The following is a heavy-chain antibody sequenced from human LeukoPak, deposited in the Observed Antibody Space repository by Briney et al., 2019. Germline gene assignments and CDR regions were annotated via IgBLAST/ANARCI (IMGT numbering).Heavy chain of an antibody. J-gene: IGHJ4*02. D-gene: IGHD1-7*01. Sequence: SGGSLRLSCAASGFIFSSYWMTWVRQAPGKGLEWVANIKQDGSEQYYVDSVKGRFTISRDNAKNSLYLQMNSLRAEDTAVYYCVKRATGSTKSVDYWGQGTLVTVSS. CDR3: VKRATGSTKSVDY. CDR1: GFIFSSYW. V-gene: IGHV3-7*01. CDR2: IKQDGSEQ.